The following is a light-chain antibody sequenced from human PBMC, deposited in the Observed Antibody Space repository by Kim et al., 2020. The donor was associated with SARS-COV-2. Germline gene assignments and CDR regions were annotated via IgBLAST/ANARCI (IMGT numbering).Light chain of an antibody. CDR3: QQYGSSPLT. CDR1: QSVSSSN. Sequence: SPGERATLSCRASQSVSSSNLAWYQQKAGQAPRLLIYAASRRATDIPDRFSGSGSGTDFTLTISRLEPEDCALYYCQQYGSSPLTFGGGTKVDIK. V-gene: IGKV3-20*01. CDR2: AAS. J-gene: IGKJ4*01.